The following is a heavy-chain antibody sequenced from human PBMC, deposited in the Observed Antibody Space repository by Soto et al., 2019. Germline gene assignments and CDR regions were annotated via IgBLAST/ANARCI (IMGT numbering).Heavy chain of an antibody. CDR2: ISAYNGNT. CDR3: ARGNYYDSSGYYRV. D-gene: IGHD3-22*01. Sequence: ASVKVSCKASGYTFTSYGISWVRQAPRQGLEWMGWISAYNGNTNYAQRLQGRVTMTTDTSTSTAYMELRSLRSDDTAVYYCARGNYYDSSGYYRVWGQGTTVTVS. CDR1: GYTFTSYG. V-gene: IGHV1-18*01. J-gene: IGHJ6*02.